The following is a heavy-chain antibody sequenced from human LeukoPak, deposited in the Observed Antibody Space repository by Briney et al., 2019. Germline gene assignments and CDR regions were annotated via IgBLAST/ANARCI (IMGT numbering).Heavy chain of an antibody. CDR3: AREASQRGYSYGWPNWFDP. D-gene: IGHD5-18*01. CDR2: IYYSGST. CDR1: GVSITGYY. J-gene: IGHJ5*02. V-gene: IGHV4-31*11. Sequence: SSETLSLTCAVSGVSITGYYWSWIRQHPGKGLEWIGYIYYSGSTYYNPSLKSRVTISVDTSKNQFSLKLSSVTAADTAVYYCAREASQRGYSYGWPNWFDPWGQGTLVTVSS.